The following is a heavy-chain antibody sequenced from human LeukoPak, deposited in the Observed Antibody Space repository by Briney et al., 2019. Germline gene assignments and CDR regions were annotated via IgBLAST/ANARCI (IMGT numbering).Heavy chain of an antibody. CDR1: GFRSTTYW. D-gene: IGHD6-13*01. J-gene: IGHJ6*02. CDR2: IYPGDSDT. V-gene: IGHV5-51*01. Sequence: GESLKISCKGSGFRSTTYWLAWVRQMPGKGLEWMGIIYPGDSDTRYSPSFQGQVTISADKSISTAYLQWSSLKASDAAMYYCARGGPRTRYSSSWYAPSSDGMDVWGQGTLVTVSS. CDR3: ARGGPRTRYSSSWYAPSSDGMDV.